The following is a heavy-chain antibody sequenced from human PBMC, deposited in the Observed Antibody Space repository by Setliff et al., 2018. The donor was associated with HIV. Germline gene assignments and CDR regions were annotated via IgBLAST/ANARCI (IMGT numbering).Heavy chain of an antibody. CDR3: ARGARGYSYG. Sequence: GESLKISCSASGFSFGASWMTWIRQVPGKGLQWVALMNPDSSIIYHVDSVKGRFTISRDNANNSLYLQMNSLRAEDTAVYYCARGARGYSYGWGQGTLVT. CDR2: MNPDSSII. D-gene: IGHD5-18*01. J-gene: IGHJ4*02. CDR1: GFSFGASW. V-gene: IGHV3-7*01.